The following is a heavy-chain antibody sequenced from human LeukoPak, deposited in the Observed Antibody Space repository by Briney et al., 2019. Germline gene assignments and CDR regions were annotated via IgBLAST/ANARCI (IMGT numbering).Heavy chain of an antibody. D-gene: IGHD4-17*01. CDR2: ISGSGAIT. J-gene: IGHJ6*02. CDR3: AKIIAVTESYWYGMDV. Sequence: PGGSLRLSCAASGFTFSSYTMTWARQTPGKGLEWVSGISGSGAITDYVDSVKGRFTISRDNSKNTVYLQMHSLRPEDTAAYYCAKIIAVTESYWYGMDVWGQGTTVTVSS. CDR1: GFTFSSYT. V-gene: IGHV3-23*01.